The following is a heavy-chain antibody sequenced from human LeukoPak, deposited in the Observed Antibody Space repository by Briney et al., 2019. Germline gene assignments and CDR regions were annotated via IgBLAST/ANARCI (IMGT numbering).Heavy chain of an antibody. CDR3: ARHFAVTMVRGVIHKTGKMDV. CDR2: IYYSGST. CDR1: GGSISNSRYY. D-gene: IGHD3-10*01. V-gene: IGHV4-39*07. J-gene: IGHJ6*04. Sequence: SETLSLTCTVSGGSISNSRYYWGWIRQPPGKGLECIGTIYYSGSTYYNPSLKSRVTISVDTSKNQFSLKLSSVTAADTAVYYCARHFAVTMVRGVIHKTGKMDVWGKGTTVTISS.